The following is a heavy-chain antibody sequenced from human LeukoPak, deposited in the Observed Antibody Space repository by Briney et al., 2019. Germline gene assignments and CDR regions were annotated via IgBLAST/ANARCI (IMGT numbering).Heavy chain of an antibody. CDR2: ISGSGTTI. CDR3: AKDSGGTYFYYYYYMDV. D-gene: IGHD1-26*01. V-gene: IGHV3-23*01. CDR1: GFTFSIYS. Sequence: GGSLRLSCAASGFTFSIYSMSWVRQAPGKGLEWVSAISGSGTTIYYADSVKGRFTISRDNSKNTLYLQINSLRAEDTAVYYCAKDSGGTYFYYYYYMDVWGKGTTVTVSS. J-gene: IGHJ6*03.